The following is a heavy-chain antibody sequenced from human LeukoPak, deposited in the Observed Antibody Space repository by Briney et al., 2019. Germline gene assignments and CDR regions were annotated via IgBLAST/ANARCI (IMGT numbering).Heavy chain of an antibody. J-gene: IGHJ3*02. CDR1: GGSISSGSYY. CDR3: ASEDYYDSSGYYSSAFDI. CDR2: IYTSGST. D-gene: IGHD3-22*01. Sequence: SETLSLTCTVSGGSISSGSYYWSWIRQPAGKGLEWIGRIYTSGSTNYNPSLKSRVTISVDTSKNQFSLKLSSVTAADTAVYYCASEDYYDSSGYYSSAFDIWGQGTMVTVSS. V-gene: IGHV4-61*02.